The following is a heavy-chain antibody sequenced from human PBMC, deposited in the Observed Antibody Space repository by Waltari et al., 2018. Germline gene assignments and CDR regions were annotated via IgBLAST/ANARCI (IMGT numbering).Heavy chain of an antibody. CDR1: GYSCTNYW. D-gene: IGHD6-13*01. V-gene: IGHV5-51*01. Sequence: EVQLVQSGAEVKKPGESLKISCKASGYSCTNYWIGWVRQMPGKGLEWMGSIYPGDSDTRYSPSFQGQVTISVDKSINTAYLQWSSLKASDTAMYYCARSFYSSSWYFLDYWDQGTLVTVSS. CDR2: IYPGDSDT. J-gene: IGHJ4*02. CDR3: ARSFYSSSWYFLDY.